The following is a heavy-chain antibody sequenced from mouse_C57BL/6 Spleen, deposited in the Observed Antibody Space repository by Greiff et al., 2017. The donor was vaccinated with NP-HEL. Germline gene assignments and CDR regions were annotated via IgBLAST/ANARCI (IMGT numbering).Heavy chain of an antibody. J-gene: IGHJ3*01. V-gene: IGHV1-15*01. D-gene: IGHD1-1*01. Sequence: QVQLQQSGAELVRPGASVTLSCKASGYTFTDYEMHWVKQTPVHGLEWIGAIDPETGGTAYNQKFKGKAILTADKSSSTAYMELRSLTSEDSAVYYCTRRRSSYWFAYWGQGTLVTVSA. CDR2: IDPETGGT. CDR1: GYTFTDYE. CDR3: TRRRSSYWFAY.